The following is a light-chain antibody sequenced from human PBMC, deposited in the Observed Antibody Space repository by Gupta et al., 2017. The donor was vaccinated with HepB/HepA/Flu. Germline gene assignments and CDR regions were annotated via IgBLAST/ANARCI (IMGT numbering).Light chain of an antibody. CDR2: EVN. V-gene: IGLV2-8*01. CDR1: ISDVGGYNY. J-gene: IGLJ2*01. Sequence: QSALTQPPSASGSPGQSVTISCTGTISDVGGYNYVSWYQQHPGKAPKLMIYEVNKRPSGVPDRFSGSKSGNTASLTVSGLQAEDEADYYCCSFAGGNRVFGGGTKLTVL. CDR3: CSFAGGNRV.